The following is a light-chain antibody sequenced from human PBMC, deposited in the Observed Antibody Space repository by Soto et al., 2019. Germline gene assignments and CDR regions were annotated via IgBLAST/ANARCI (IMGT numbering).Light chain of an antibody. CDR3: GAWDDTLNVLV. V-gene: IGLV1-44*01. Sequence: QSVLTQPPSVSGTPGQTVTISCSGSSSNIGSKSVQWYQQLPETVPKLLIYSNNQRPSGVPDRFSGSKSGTSASLAISGLQSEDEAHYYCGAWDDTLNVLVFGGGTKLTVL. CDR1: SSNIGSKS. CDR2: SNN. J-gene: IGLJ2*01.